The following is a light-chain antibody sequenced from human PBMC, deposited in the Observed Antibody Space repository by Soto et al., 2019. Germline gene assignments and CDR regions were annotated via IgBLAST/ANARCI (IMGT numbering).Light chain of an antibody. CDR3: SSYAGSNNLGV. CDR2: EVT. J-gene: IGLJ1*01. Sequence: QCVLTQPPSASGSPGQSVTISCTGTSSDVGGYNYVSWYQQHPGKAPKLMIYEVTKRPSGVPNRFSGSKSGNTASLTVSVLQAEDEAAYYCSSYAGSNNLGVFGTGTKVTVL. CDR1: SSDVGGYNY. V-gene: IGLV2-8*01.